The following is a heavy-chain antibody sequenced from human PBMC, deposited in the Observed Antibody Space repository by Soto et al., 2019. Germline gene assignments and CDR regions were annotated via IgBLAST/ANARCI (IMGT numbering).Heavy chain of an antibody. CDR3: ARGDRVAAADWLSDY. Sequence: PVGSLRLSGAAFGFTFSRYSMNWVRQAPGKGLEWVSSISSSSSYIYYADSVKGRFTISRDNAKNSLYLQMNSLRAEDTAVYYCARGDRVAAADWLSDYWGQGTLVTVSS. D-gene: IGHD6-13*01. CDR1: GFTFSRYS. J-gene: IGHJ4*02. CDR2: ISSSSSYI. V-gene: IGHV3-21*01.